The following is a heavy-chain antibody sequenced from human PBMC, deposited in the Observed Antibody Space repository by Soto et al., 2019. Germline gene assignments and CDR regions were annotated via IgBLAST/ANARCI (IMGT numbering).Heavy chain of an antibody. J-gene: IGHJ6*02. CDR2: IIPIFGTA. Sequence: SVKVSCKASGGTFSSYAISWVRQAPGQGLEWMGGIIPIFGTANYAQKFQGRVTITADESTSTAYMELSSLRSEDTAVYYCARGGCSGGSCYSNYYYYYGMDVWGQGTTVTVLL. CDR3: ARGGCSGGSCYSNYYYYYGMDV. D-gene: IGHD2-15*01. CDR1: GGTFSSYA. V-gene: IGHV1-69*13.